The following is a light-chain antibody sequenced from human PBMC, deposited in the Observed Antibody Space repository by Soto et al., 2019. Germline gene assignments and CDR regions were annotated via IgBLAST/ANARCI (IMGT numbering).Light chain of an antibody. CDR3: QQFNSYPPT. V-gene: IGKV1-13*02. CDR1: QGISSA. CDR2: DAS. J-gene: IGKJ5*01. Sequence: AIQLTQSPSSLSASVGDRVTITCRASQGISSALAWYQQKPGKAPKLLIYDASSLESGVPSRFSGSGSGTDFTLTISSLQPEDCATYYCQQFNSYPPTVGQGTRLEIK.